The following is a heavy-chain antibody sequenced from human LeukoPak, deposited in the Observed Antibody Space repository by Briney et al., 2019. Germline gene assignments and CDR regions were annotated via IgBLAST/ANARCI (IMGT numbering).Heavy chain of an antibody. CDR2: TYYRSKWYN. V-gene: IGHV6-1*01. CDR1: GDSVSSKSV. J-gene: IGHJ6*02. D-gene: IGHD2-15*01. CDR3: ARESCSGGNCPYGMDV. Sequence: SQTLSPTCAISGDSVSSKSVWNWIRQSPSRGLEWLGRTYYRSKWYNDYIVSVKSRITINPDTSKNQFSLQLNSVTPEDTAVYYCARESCSGGNCPYGMDVWGQGTTVTVSS.